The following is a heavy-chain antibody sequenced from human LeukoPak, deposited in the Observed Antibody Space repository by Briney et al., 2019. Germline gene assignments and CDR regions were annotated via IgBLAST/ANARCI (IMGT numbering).Heavy chain of an antibody. CDR1: GGSISSYY. D-gene: IGHD1-26*01. CDR3: ARDFRSGSYVPRHWYFDL. J-gene: IGHJ2*01. V-gene: IGHV4-4*07. CDR2: IYTSGST. Sequence: SETLSLTCTVSGGSISSYYWSWIRQPAGNGLEWIGRIYTSGSTNYNPSLKSRVTISVDTSKNQFSLKLSSVTAADMAVYYCARDFRSGSYVPRHWYFDLWGRGTLVTVSS.